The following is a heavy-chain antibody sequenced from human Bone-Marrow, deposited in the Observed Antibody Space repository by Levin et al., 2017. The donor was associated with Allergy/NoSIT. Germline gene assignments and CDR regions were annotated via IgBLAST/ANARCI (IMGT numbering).Heavy chain of an antibody. V-gene: IGHV3-48*01. Sequence: GGSLRLSCAASGFTFSSYSMNWVRQAPGKGLEWVSYISSSSSTIYYADSVKGRFTISRDNAKNSLYLQMNSLRAEDTAVYYCAREVTMVRGVTPKQYYYMDVWGKGTTVTVSS. CDR2: ISSSSSTI. CDR3: AREVTMVRGVTPKQYYYMDV. D-gene: IGHD3-10*01. J-gene: IGHJ6*03. CDR1: GFTFSSYS.